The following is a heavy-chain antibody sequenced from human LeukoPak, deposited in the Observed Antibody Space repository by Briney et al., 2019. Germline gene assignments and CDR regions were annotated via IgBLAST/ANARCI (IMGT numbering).Heavy chain of an antibody. V-gene: IGHV4-59*08. CDR1: GGSISSYY. J-gene: IGHJ4*02. Sequence: PSETLSLTCTVSGGSISSYYWSWIRQPPGKGLEWIGSIYHSGSTYYNPSLKSRVTISVDTSKNQFSLKLSSVTAADTAVYYCARTVWFGESYYFDYWGQGTLVTVSS. CDR2: IYHSGST. D-gene: IGHD3-10*01. CDR3: ARTVWFGESYYFDY.